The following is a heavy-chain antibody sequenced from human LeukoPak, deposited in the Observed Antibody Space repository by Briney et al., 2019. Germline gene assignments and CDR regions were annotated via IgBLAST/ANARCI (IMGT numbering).Heavy chain of an antibody. CDR1: GFTFSGYA. J-gene: IGHJ5*02. CDR2: ISWNSGSI. V-gene: IGHV3-9*01. D-gene: IGHD2-2*01. CDR3: AKDYCSSTSCYDWGNWFDP. Sequence: GGSLRLSCTASGFTFSGYAMHWVRQAPGKGLEWVSGISWNSGSIGYADSVKGRFTISRDNAKNSLYLQMNSLRAEDTALYYCAKDYCSSTSCYDWGNWFDPWGQGTLVTVSS.